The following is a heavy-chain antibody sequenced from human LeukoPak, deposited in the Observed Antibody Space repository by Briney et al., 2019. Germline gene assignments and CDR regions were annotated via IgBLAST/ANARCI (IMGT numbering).Heavy chain of an antibody. V-gene: IGHV3-30*04. Sequence: GRSLRLSCAASGFTFSSYAMHWARQAPGKGLEWVAVISYDGSNKYYADSVKGRFTISRDNSKNTLYLQMNSLRAEDTAVYYCARLNLEGVGTLLDYWGQGTLVTVSS. CDR1: GFTFSSYA. D-gene: IGHD3-16*01. CDR2: ISYDGSNK. CDR3: ARLNLEGVGTLLDY. J-gene: IGHJ4*02.